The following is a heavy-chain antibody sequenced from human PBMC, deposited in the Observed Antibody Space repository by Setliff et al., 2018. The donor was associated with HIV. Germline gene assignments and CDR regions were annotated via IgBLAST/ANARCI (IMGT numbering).Heavy chain of an antibody. CDR1: GYSISSGCY. D-gene: IGHD4-17*01. CDR3: ASPREKVTTVTTYFDY. Sequence: SETLSLTCAVSGYSISSGCYWGWIRQPPGKGLEWIGSMYHTGSTYYSPSLNSRFTISVDTSKNQFSLKLRSVTAEDTAVYFCASPREKVTTVTTYFDYWGQGTLVTVSS. V-gene: IGHV4-38-2*01. CDR2: MYHTGST. J-gene: IGHJ4*02.